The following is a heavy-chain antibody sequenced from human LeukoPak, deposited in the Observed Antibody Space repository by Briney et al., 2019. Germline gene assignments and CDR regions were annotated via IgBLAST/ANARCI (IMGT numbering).Heavy chain of an antibody. D-gene: IGHD3-22*01. CDR3: ARDSYYYDSSGYYVNY. CDR1: GFTFSSYS. Sequence: PGGSLRLSCAASGFTFSSYSMNWVRQAPGKGLEWVSYISSSGSTIYYADSVKGRFTISRDNAKNSLYLQMNSLRAEDTAVYYCARDSYYYDSSGYYVNYWGQGTLVTVSS. V-gene: IGHV3-48*04. CDR2: ISSSGSTI. J-gene: IGHJ4*02.